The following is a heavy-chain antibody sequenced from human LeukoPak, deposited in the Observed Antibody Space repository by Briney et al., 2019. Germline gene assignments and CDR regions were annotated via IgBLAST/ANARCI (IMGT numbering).Heavy chain of an antibody. Sequence: GGSLRLSCAASGFTFSSYSMNWVRQAPGKGLEWVSYISSSSSTIYYADSVKGRFTISRDNARNSLYLQMNSLRAEDTAVYYCARSMITFGGVIVGGYFDYWGQGTLVTVSS. CDR1: GFTFSSYS. J-gene: IGHJ4*02. CDR3: ARSMITFGGVIVGGYFDY. CDR2: ISSSSSTI. D-gene: IGHD3-16*02. V-gene: IGHV3-48*04.